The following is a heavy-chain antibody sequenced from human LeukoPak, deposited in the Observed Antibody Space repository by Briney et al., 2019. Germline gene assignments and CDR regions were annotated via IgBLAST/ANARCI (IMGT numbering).Heavy chain of an antibody. CDR2: IYYSGST. J-gene: IGHJ4*02. CDR3: ARALYYYDSSGYYYYFDY. D-gene: IGHD3-22*01. V-gene: IGHV4-61*05. CDR1: GGSISSSSYY. Sequence: SETLSLTCTVSGGSISSSSYYWGWIRQPPGKGLEWIGYIYYSGSTNYNPSLKSRVTISVDTSKNQFSLKLSSVTAADTAVYYCARALYYYDSSGYYYYFDYWGQGTLVTVSS.